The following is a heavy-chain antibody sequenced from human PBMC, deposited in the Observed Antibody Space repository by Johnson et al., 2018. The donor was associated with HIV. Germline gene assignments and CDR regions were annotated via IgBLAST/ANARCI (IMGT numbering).Heavy chain of an antibody. CDR2: IYSSGST. Sequence: EVQLVESGGGLVQPGGSLRLSCGASGFSVSRNHMNWVRQVPGKGLEWVSVIYSSGSTYYADSVKGRFTISRDNSKNTLYLQMNSLRAEDTAVYYCAREELEPDVFDIWGQGTMVTVSS. J-gene: IGHJ3*02. CDR3: AREELEPDVFDI. D-gene: IGHD1-1*01. CDR1: GFSVSRNH. V-gene: IGHV3-66*02.